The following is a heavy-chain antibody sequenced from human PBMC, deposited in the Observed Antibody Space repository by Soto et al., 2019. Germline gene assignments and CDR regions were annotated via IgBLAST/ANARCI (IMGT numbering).Heavy chain of an antibody. J-gene: IGHJ4*02. CDR1: GFTFSSYG. Sequence: GRSLRLSCAASGFTFSSYGIHWVRQAPGMGLEWVAGRSYDGRNYYYDAVLEGRFTISRDNSKNTLYLLMNSLRAEDTAVYYCAKGPISGWYAWIDYWGQGTLVTVSS. CDR2: RSYDGRNY. D-gene: IGHD6-19*01. V-gene: IGHV3-30*18. CDR3: AKGPISGWYAWIDY.